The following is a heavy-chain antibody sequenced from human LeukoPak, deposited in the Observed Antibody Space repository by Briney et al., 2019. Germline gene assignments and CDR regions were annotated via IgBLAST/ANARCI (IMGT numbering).Heavy chain of an antibody. V-gene: IGHV3-7*01. D-gene: IGHD3-3*01. Sequence: PGGSLRLSCAASGFTFSTSWMTWVRQAPGKGLEWVVNIKQDGSEKYYVDSVKGRFTVSRDNAKNSLYLQMNSLRAEDAAVYYCARAQSGFWSGYCFDYWGQGTLVTVSS. CDR3: ARAQSGFWSGYCFDY. CDR2: IKQDGSEK. J-gene: IGHJ4*02. CDR1: GFTFSTSW.